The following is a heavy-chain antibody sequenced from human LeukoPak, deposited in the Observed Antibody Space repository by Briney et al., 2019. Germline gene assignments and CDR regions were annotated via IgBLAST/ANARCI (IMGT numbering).Heavy chain of an antibody. CDR1: GFTFSSYA. D-gene: IGHD3-16*01. J-gene: IGHJ4*02. CDR2: ISGSGGST. CDR3: AKVLLMTHSPGDY. Sequence: PGASLRLSCAASGFTFSSYAMSWVRQAPGKGLEWVSAISGSGGSTYYADSVKGRFTISRDNSKNTLYLQMNSLRAEDTAVYYCAKVLLMTHSPGDYWGQGTLVTVAS. V-gene: IGHV3-23*01.